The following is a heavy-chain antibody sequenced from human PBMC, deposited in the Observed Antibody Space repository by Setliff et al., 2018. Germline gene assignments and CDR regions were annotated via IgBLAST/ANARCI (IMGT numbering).Heavy chain of an antibody. Sequence: HPGGSLRLSCAASGFTFSSYGMHWVRRAPGKGLEWVAFIRSDGSNKYYADSVKGRFTISRDNSKNTRYLQMNSLRAEDTAVYYCAKDLVRVGLLARYFDYRGQGTLVTVSS. CDR2: IRSDGSNK. V-gene: IGHV3-30*02. CDR3: AKDLVRVGLLARYFDY. CDR1: GFTFSSYG. J-gene: IGHJ4*02. D-gene: IGHD3-22*01.